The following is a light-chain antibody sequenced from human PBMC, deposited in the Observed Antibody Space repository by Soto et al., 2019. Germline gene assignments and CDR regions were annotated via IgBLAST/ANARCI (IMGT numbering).Light chain of an antibody. CDR1: QTIRSNY. Sequence: ETVLTQSPGTLSLSPGERATLSCRASQTIRSNYLAWYRQTPGQAPRLLIYAASNRATGIADRFSGSGSGTDFTHIISRLEPEDFALYYCQQYGSSPWTFGQGTKVEIK. J-gene: IGKJ1*01. V-gene: IGKV3-20*01. CDR3: QQYGSSPWT. CDR2: AAS.